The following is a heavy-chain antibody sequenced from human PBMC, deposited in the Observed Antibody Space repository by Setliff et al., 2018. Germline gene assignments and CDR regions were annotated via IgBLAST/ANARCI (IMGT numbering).Heavy chain of an antibody. CDR1: GYTFTSYS. CDR3: ARANDYSSGWYFYYYGMDV. V-gene: IGHV1-3*01. Sequence: ASVKVSCKASGYTFTSYSMHWVRQAPGQSLEWMGWINAGNGNTKYSQKLQGRVTMTTDTSTSTAYMELRSLRSDDTAVYYCARANDYSSGWYFYYYGMDVWGQGTTVTVSS. D-gene: IGHD6-19*01. CDR2: INAGNGNT. J-gene: IGHJ6*02.